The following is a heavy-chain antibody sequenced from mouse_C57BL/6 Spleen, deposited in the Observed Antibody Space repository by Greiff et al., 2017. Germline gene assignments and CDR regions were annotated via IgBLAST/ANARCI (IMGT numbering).Heavy chain of an antibody. V-gene: IGHV1-81*01. CDR1: GYTFTSYG. J-gene: IGHJ2*01. D-gene: IGHD3-2*02. Sequence: VKLMESGAELARPGASVKLSCKASGYTFTSYGISWVKQRTGQGLEWIGEIYPRSGNTYYNEKFKGKATLTADKSSSTAYMELRSLTSEDSAVYFCARPQTAQATGYFDYWGQGTTLTVSS. CDR3: ARPQTAQATGYFDY. CDR2: IYPRSGNT.